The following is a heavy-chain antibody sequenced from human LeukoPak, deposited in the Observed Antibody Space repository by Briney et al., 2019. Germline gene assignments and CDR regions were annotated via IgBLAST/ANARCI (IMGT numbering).Heavy chain of an antibody. J-gene: IGHJ3*02. D-gene: IGHD5-18*01. CDR2: ISAYNGNT. Sequence: ASAKVSCKASGYTFTSYGIGWVRQAPGQGLEWMGWISAYNGNTNYAQKLQGRVTMTTDTSTSTAYMELRSLRSDDTAVYYCARDSLQLWSDDAFDIWGQGTMVTVSS. CDR1: GYTFTSYG. V-gene: IGHV1-18*01. CDR3: ARDSLQLWSDDAFDI.